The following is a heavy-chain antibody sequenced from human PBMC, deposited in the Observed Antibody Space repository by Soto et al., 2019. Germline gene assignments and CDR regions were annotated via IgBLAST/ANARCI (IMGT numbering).Heavy chain of an antibody. Sequence: SETLSLTCTVSGGSISNGGYYRSWIRQHPGKGLEWIGYVYYSGSTYYNPSLKSRVTISVDTSKNQFSLKLSSVTAADTAVYYCARFWRGPAAIYYYYGMDVWGQGTTVTVSS. CDR1: GGSISNGGYY. J-gene: IGHJ6*02. CDR2: VYYSGST. CDR3: ARFWRGPAAIYYYYGMDV. D-gene: IGHD2-2*01. V-gene: IGHV4-31*03.